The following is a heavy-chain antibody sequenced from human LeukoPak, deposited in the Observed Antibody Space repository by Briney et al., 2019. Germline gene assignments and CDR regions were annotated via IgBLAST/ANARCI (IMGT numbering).Heavy chain of an antibody. CDR2: FDPEDGET. Sequence: GASVKVSCKVSGYTLTELSMHWVRQAPGKGLEWMGGFDPEDGETIYAQKLQGRVTMTTDTSTSTAYMELRSLRSDDTAVYYCARDHNWFDPWGQGTLVTVSS. J-gene: IGHJ5*02. CDR3: ARDHNWFDP. CDR1: GYTLTELS. V-gene: IGHV1-24*01.